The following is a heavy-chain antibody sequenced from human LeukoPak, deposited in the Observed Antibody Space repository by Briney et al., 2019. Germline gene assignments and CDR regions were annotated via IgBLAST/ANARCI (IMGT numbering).Heavy chain of an antibody. CDR1: GYTFTSYG. V-gene: IGHV1-18*01. D-gene: IGHD2-21*02. CDR3: ARAPPYIVVVTAPYYYMDV. J-gene: IGHJ6*03. CDR2: ISAYNGNT. Sequence: ASVKVSCKASGYTFTSYGISWVRQAPGQGLEWMGWISAYNGNTNYAQKLQDRVTMTTDTSTSTAYMELRSLRSDDTAVYYCARAPPYIVVVTAPYYYMDVWGKGTTVTVSS.